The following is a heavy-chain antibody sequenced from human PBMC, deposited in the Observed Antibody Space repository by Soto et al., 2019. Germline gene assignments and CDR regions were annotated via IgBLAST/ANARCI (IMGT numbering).Heavy chain of an antibody. CDR3: AKDVRSKYFDY. D-gene: IGHD4-17*01. Sequence: SLRLSCAASGFTFSSYGMHWVRQAPGKGLEWVAVISYDGSNKYYADSVKGRFTISRDNSKNTLYLQMNSLRAEDTAVYYCAKDVRSKYFDYWGQGTLVTVSS. J-gene: IGHJ4*02. CDR1: GFTFSSYG. CDR2: ISYDGSNK. V-gene: IGHV3-30*18.